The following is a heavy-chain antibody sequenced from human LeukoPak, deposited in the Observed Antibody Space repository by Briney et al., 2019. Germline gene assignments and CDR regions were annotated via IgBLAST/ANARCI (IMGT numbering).Heavy chain of an antibody. CDR2: ISSNGGST. Sequence: PGGSLRLSCAASGFTFSSYAMHWVRQAPGKGLEYVSAISSNGGSTYYANSVKGRFTISRDNSKNTLYLQMGSLRAEDMAVYYCARTLEWWELLFDYWGQGTLVTVSS. CDR3: ARTLEWWELLFDY. D-gene: IGHD1-26*01. V-gene: IGHV3-64*01. CDR1: GFTFSSYA. J-gene: IGHJ4*02.